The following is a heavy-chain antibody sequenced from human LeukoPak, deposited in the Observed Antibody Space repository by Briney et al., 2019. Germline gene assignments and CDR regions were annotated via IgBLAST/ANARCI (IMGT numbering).Heavy chain of an antibody. Sequence: GSLRLSCAASGFTFSSYWMSWVRQAPGKGLEWVANIKQDGSEKYYVDSVKGRFTISRDNAKNSLYLQMNSLRAEDTAVYYCASWGPYYYGSGSYYKSYYFDYWGQGTLVTVSS. J-gene: IGHJ4*02. D-gene: IGHD3-10*01. V-gene: IGHV3-7*01. CDR3: ASWGPYYYGSGSYYKSYYFDY. CDR2: IKQDGSEK. CDR1: GFTFSSYW.